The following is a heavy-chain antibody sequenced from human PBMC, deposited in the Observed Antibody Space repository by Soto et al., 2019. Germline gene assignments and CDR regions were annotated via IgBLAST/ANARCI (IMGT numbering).Heavy chain of an antibody. V-gene: IGHV3-48*02. D-gene: IGHD3-9*01. CDR2: ISSSSSTI. Sequence: TGGSLSLSCAASGFTFSSYSMNWVRQAPGKGLEWVSYISSSSSTIYYADSLKGRFTISRDNAKNSLYLQMNSLRDEDTAVYYCAREANDILTGILPGYFDYWGQGTLVTVSS. J-gene: IGHJ4*02. CDR3: AREANDILTGILPGYFDY. CDR1: GFTFSSYS.